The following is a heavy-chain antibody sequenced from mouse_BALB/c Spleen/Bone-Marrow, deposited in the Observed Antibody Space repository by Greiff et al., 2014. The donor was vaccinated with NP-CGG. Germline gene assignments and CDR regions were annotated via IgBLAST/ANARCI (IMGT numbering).Heavy chain of an antibody. J-gene: IGHJ4*01. V-gene: IGHV5-6-4*01. CDR3: TRDGKGNYDYAMDY. CDR1: GFTFSSYT. CDR2: ISSGGSYT. D-gene: IGHD2-1*01. Sequence: VQLKESGGGLVKPGGSLKLSCAASGFTFSSYTMSWVRQTPEKRLEWVATISSGGSYTYYPDSVKGRFTISRDNAKNTLDLQMSSLKSEDTAMYYCTRDGKGNYDYAMDYWGQGTSVTVSS.